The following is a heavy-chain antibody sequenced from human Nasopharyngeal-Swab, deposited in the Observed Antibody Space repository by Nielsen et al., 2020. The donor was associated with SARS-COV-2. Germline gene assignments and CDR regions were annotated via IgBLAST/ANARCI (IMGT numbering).Heavy chain of an antibody. V-gene: IGHV3-21*01. D-gene: IGHD3-10*01. CDR2: IPGDSKYM. CDR3: AKRVAPGSFGSGSYADS. J-gene: IGHJ4*02. CDR1: EFTFSRYS. Sequence: GESLKISCVASEFTFSRYSIHWVRQVPGKGLQWVSSIPGDSKYMYYADSVKGRFTISRDNAKNSVYLQMNSLRADDTAFYYCAKRVAPGSFGSGSYADSWGQGTVVTVSS.